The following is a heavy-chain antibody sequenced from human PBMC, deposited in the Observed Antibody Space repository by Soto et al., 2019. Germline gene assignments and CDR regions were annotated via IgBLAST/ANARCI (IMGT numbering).Heavy chain of an antibody. D-gene: IGHD1-26*01. V-gene: IGHV4-39*07. J-gene: IGHJ6*03. CDR3: ARGGFVSPNYYYYYMDV. Sequence: PSETLSLTCTVSGGSISSSSYYWGWIRQPPGKGLEWIGSIYYSGSTYYNPSLKSRVTISVDTSKNQFSLKLSSVTAADTAVYYCARGGFVSPNYYYYYMDVWGKGTTVTVSS. CDR2: IYYSGST. CDR1: GGSISSSSYY.